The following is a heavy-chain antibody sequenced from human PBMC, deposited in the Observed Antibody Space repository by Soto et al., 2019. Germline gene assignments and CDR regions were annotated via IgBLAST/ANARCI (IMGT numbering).Heavy chain of an antibody. J-gene: IGHJ3*02. CDR3: ARDRRVSHEIDDSLDI. CDR2: ISYDGGNE. V-gene: IGHV3-30-3*01. D-gene: IGHD2-21*02. CDR1: RFSFSTYA. Sequence: QVQLVESGGGVVQPGRSLRLSCAASRFSFSTYAIHWVRQAPGKGLEWVAGISYDGGNEYYADSVKGRFTSSRDNSKSTLYLKMNSLGPDDTAVYYCARDRRVSHEIDDSLDIWGRGTMVTVSS.